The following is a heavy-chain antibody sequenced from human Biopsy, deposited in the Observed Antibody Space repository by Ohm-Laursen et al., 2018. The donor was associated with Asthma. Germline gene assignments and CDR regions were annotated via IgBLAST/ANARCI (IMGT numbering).Heavy chain of an antibody. Sequence: SVKVACKSLGGTFNTYVIGWVRQAPGQGLEWMGWINSVFGTTTYPQKFQDRVTITADDSTSTVYMELSSLRSEDTAVYYCARKAGSCISRTCYSLDFWGQGTLVTVSS. D-gene: IGHD2-2*01. J-gene: IGHJ4*02. V-gene: IGHV1-69*13. CDR2: INSVFGTT. CDR3: ARKAGSCISRTCYSLDF. CDR1: GGTFNTYV.